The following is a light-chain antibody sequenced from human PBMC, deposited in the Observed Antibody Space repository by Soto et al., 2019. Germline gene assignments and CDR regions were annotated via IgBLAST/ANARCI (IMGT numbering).Light chain of an antibody. J-gene: IGLJ3*02. CDR3: AAWDDSLNWV. CDR2: SNN. CDR1: SSNIGSNT. Sequence: QSVLTQPPSASGTPGQRVTISCSGSSSNIGSNTVNWYQQLPGTAPELIIYSNNQRPSGVPDRISGSKSGTSASLAISGLQSADEADYYCAAWDDSLNWVFGGGTKVTVL. V-gene: IGLV1-44*01.